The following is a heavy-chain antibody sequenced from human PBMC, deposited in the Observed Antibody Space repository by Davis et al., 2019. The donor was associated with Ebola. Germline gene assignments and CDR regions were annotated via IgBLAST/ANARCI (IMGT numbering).Heavy chain of an antibody. D-gene: IGHD1-1*01. V-gene: IGHV3-7*01. Sequence: PGGSLRLSCAASRFTFRNYWMNWLRQVPGKGLEWVATIKQDGSEKYYVESVKGRFTVSRDNAKNSMSLQMNTLRAEDTAIYYCARGTSLPGTDYWGQGTQVTVSS. J-gene: IGHJ4*02. CDR3: ARGTSLPGTDY. CDR1: RFTFRNYW. CDR2: IKQDGSEK.